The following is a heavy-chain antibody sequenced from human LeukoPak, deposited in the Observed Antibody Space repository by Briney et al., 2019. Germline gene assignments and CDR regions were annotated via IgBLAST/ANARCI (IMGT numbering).Heavy chain of an antibody. V-gene: IGHV3-30*03. D-gene: IGHD5/OR15-5a*01. CDR3: LVWKHVFDR. CDR2: MSYDGSKE. CDR1: GFTFSSYG. J-gene: IGHJ5*02. Sequence: PGGSLRLSCAASGFTFSSYGMHWVRQAPGKGLEWVAVMSYDGSKEYYADSVKGRFTISRGNSKNTLYLQMNSLRVEDTAVYYCLVWKHVFDRWGQGTLVTVSS.